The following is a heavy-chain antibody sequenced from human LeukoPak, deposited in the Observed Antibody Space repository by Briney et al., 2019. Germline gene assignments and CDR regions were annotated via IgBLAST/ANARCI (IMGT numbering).Heavy chain of an antibody. CDR3: ARDGAVHYGGNIHDY. Sequence: GGSLRLSCAASGFTFSSYGMHWVRQAPGKGLEWVAVISYDGSNKYYADSVKGRFTISRDNSKNTLYLQMNSLRAEDTALYYCARDGAVHYGGNIHDYWGQGTLVTVSS. D-gene: IGHD4-23*01. CDR1: GFTFSSYG. V-gene: IGHV3-30*03. CDR2: ISYDGSNK. J-gene: IGHJ4*02.